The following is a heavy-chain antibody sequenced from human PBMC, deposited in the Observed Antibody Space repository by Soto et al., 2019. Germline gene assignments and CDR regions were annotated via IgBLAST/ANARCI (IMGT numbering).Heavy chain of an antibody. CDR2: IYPGDSDT. D-gene: IGHD3-10*01. CDR3: ARSGITMVRGGNYGMDV. J-gene: IGHJ6*02. V-gene: IGHV5-51*01. CDR1: GYSFTSYW. Sequence: GESLKISCKGSGYSFTSYWIGWVRQMPGKGLEWMGIIYPGDSDTRYSPSFQGQVTISADKSISTAYLQWSSLKASDTAMYYCARSGITMVRGGNYGMDVWGQGTTVTVSS.